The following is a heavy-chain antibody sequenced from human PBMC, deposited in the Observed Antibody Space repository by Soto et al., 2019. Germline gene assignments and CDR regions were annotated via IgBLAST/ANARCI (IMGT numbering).Heavy chain of an antibody. V-gene: IGHV4-34*01. J-gene: IGHJ4*02. CDR2: INHSGST. D-gene: IGHD6-6*01. CDR1: GGSFSGYY. CDR3: ARGYSSSSWAFDY. Sequence: SETLSLTCAVYGGSFSGYYWSWIRQPPGKGLEWIGEINHSGSTNYNPSLKSRVTISVDTSKNQFSLKLSSVTAADTAVYYCARGYSSSSWAFDYWGQGTLVTV.